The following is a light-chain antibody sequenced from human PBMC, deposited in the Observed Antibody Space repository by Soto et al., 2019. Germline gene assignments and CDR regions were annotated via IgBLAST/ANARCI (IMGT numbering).Light chain of an antibody. V-gene: IGLV2-11*01. CDR2: DVA. J-gene: IGLJ2*01. CDR1: SSDVGAYNY. Sequence: QSVLTQPRSVSGSPGQSVTISCTGTSSDVGAYNYVSWYQQHPGTAPKLMSYDVAKRPSGVPDRFSGSKSGNTASLTISGLQAEDEADYYCCSYAGSYTVIFGGGTQLTVL. CDR3: CSYAGSYTVI.